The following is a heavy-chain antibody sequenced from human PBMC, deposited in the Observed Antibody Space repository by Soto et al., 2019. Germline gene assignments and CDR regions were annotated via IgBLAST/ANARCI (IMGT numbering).Heavy chain of an antibody. CDR1: GGSTSSYY. D-gene: IGHD3-16*01. Sequence: SETLSLTCSVSGGSTSSYYWSWIRQPPGKGLEWIGYIYYSGSTDYSPSLKSRVTISVDTSKNQFSLKLSSVTAADTAVYYCARRWGDYFDYWGQGTLVTVSS. J-gene: IGHJ4*02. V-gene: IGHV4-59*08. CDR2: IYYSGST. CDR3: ARRWGDYFDY.